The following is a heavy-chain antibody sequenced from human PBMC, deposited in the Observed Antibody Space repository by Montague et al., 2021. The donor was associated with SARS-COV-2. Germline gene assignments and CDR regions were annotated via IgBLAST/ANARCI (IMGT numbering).Heavy chain of an antibody. D-gene: IGHD2-2*02. CDR1: GGSFSGYY. J-gene: IGHJ5*02. CDR3: ASLTLGYCSSTSCYSDWFDP. CDR2: INHSGST. Sequence: SETLSLTCTVSGGSFSGYYWSWIRQPPGKGLEWIGEINHSGSTNYNLSLKSRVTISVDTSKNQFSLKLSSVTAADMAVYYCASLTLGYCSSTSCYSDWFDPWGQGTLVTVSS. V-gene: IGHV4-34*01.